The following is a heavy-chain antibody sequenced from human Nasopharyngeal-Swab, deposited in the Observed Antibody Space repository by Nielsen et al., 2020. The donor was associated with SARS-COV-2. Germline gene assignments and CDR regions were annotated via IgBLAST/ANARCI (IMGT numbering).Heavy chain of an antibody. CDR1: GFTFADYA. V-gene: IGHV3-9*01. J-gene: IGHJ4*02. CDR3: AKDILYSGSYYGVFDY. Sequence: SLKISCAASGFTFADYAMHWVRQAPGKGLEWVSGISWNSGTIVYADSVTGRFTISRDNAKNSLYLQMNSLRAEDTALYYCAKDILYSGSYYGVFDYWGQGTLVTVSS. D-gene: IGHD1-26*01. CDR2: ISWNSGTI.